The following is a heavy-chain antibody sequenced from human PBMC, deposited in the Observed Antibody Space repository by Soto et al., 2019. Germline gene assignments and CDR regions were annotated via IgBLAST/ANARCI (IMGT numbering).Heavy chain of an antibody. CDR3: ARADYSYGIDY. CDR2: IYYSGST. J-gene: IGHJ4*02. CDR1: GGSVSSGSYY. D-gene: IGHD5-18*01. V-gene: IGHV4-30-4*08. Sequence: SETLSLTCTVSGGSVSSGSYYWSWIRQPPGKGLEWIGYIYYSGSTYYNPSLKSRVTISVDTSKNQFSLKLSSVTAADTAVYYCARADYSYGIDYWGQGTLVTVSS.